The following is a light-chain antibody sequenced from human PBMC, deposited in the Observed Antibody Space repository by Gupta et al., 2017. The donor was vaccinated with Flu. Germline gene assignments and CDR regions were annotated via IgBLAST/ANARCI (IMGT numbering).Light chain of an antibody. CDR3: QQSATTPHT. CDR2: VAS. Sequence: DIQVTQSPSSLSASVGDRVTITCRASQSIASYVNWYQQKLGEAPKLLIYVASNLQSGVPSRFSGSGSGTDFTLTISSLQPEDFATYYCQQSATTPHTFGQGTKVEIK. V-gene: IGKV1-39*01. CDR1: QSIASY. J-gene: IGKJ1*01.